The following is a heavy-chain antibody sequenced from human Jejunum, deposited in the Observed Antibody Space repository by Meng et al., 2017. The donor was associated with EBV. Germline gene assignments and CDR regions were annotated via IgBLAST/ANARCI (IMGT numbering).Heavy chain of an antibody. J-gene: IGHJ4*02. CDR1: GGSISDNDW. V-gene: IGHV4-4*03. CDR3: AGNGYYALEY. Sequence: QGQLHEWGPRLEHPQGTLSLTCVVPGGSISDNDWWSWVRQPPGKGLGWLGEIYHGGATNYNPSLESRVTISVDKSKNQFSLKLNSVTVADTAVYYCAGNGYYALEYWGPGILVTVSS. CDR2: IYHGGAT. D-gene: IGHD3-22*01.